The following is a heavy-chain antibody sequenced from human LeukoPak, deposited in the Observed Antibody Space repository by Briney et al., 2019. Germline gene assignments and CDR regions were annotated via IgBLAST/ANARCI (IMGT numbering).Heavy chain of an antibody. CDR3: AKGPAAADYYYYYGMDV. CDR1: GFTVSSNY. D-gene: IGHD2-15*01. J-gene: IGHJ6*02. CDR2: IYSGGST. V-gene: IGHV3-53*05. Sequence: GGSLRLSCAASGFTVSSNYMSWVRQAPGKGLELVSVIYSGGSTYYADSVKGRFTISRDNSKNTLYLQMNSLRAEDTAVYYCAKGPAAADYYYYYGMDVWGQGTTVTVSS.